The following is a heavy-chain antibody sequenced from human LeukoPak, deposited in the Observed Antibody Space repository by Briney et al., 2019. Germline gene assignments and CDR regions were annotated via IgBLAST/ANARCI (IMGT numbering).Heavy chain of an antibody. Sequence: GGSLRLSCAASGFTFSSYWMHWVRQAPGKGLVWVSRINSDGSSTSYADSVKGRFTVSRDNAQNTLYLQMSSLRAEGTAVYYCATLYGYNSDYWGQGTQVTVSS. CDR2: INSDGSST. CDR1: GFTFSSYW. CDR3: ATLYGYNSDY. D-gene: IGHD5-18*01. J-gene: IGHJ4*02. V-gene: IGHV3-74*01.